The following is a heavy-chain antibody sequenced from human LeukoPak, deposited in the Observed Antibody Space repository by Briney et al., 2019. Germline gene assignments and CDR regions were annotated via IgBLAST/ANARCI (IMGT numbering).Heavy chain of an antibody. J-gene: IGHJ4*02. CDR3: ARASGGTWIQLWFFDY. V-gene: IGHV1-3*03. CDR2: INAGNGNT. D-gene: IGHD5-18*01. CDR1: GYTFTSYA. Sequence: ASVKVSRKASGYTFTSYAMHWVRQAPGQRLEWMGWINAGNGNTKYSQEFQGRVTITRDTSASTAYMELSSLRSEDMAVYYCARASGGTWIQLWFFDYWGQGTLVTVSS.